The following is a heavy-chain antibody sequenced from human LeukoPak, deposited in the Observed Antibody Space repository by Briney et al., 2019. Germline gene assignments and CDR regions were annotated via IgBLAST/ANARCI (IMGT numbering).Heavy chain of an antibody. J-gene: IGHJ4*02. Sequence: GSLRLSCAASGFTFSNAWMSWVRQAPGKGLLWVSRINSDGTSTTYADSVKGRFTISRDNAKNMLYLQMNSLRAEDTAMYYCLMYTNGWNWGQGALVTVSS. CDR2: INSDGTST. V-gene: IGHV3-74*01. D-gene: IGHD6-19*01. CDR3: LMYTNGWN. CDR1: GFTFSNAW.